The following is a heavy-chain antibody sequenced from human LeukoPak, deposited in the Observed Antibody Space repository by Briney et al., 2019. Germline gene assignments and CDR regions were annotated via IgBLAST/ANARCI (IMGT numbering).Heavy chain of an antibody. CDR1: GYTFTSYD. J-gene: IGHJ5*02. CDR3: ARGAWPAVIATRWFDP. Sequence: GASVKVLCKASGYTFTSYDINCVRQATGQGLEWMGWMNPDSGNTGYAQNFQGRVTMTRSTSTSTAYMELSSLRSGDTAVYYCARGAWPAVIATRWFDPWGQGTQVTVSS. V-gene: IGHV1-8*01. CDR2: MNPDSGNT. D-gene: IGHD2-2*01.